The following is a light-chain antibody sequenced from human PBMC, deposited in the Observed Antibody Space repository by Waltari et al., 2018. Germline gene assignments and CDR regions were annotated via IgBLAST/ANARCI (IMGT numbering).Light chain of an antibody. Sequence: DIQMTQSPSSLSASVGDRVTITCRASQDISSYLNWYQQKQGKAPKLLIYAASSLQSGVPSKFSGSGSGTDFTLTISSLQPEDFATYYCQQTYSTPPWTFGQGTKVEIK. J-gene: IGKJ1*01. CDR1: QDISSY. V-gene: IGKV1-39*01. CDR2: AAS. CDR3: QQTYSTPPWT.